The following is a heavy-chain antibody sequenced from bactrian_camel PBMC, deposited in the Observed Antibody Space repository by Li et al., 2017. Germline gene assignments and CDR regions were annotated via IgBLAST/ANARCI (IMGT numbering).Heavy chain of an antibody. CDR3: AADSQMTPDMWLLRHNIKTLRF. J-gene: IGHJ4*01. Sequence: VQLVESGGGSAQAGGSLRLSCVASGSTHVPYSMGWFRRGLGIEREGVAVIDAGGTYYPDSVKGRFTISQDNAKNMLYLQMNSLKPEDTADYYCAADSQMTPDMWLLRHNIKTLRFRGQGTQVTVS. CDR1: GSTHVPYS. V-gene: IGHV3S55*01. CDR2: IDAGGT. D-gene: IGHD2*01.